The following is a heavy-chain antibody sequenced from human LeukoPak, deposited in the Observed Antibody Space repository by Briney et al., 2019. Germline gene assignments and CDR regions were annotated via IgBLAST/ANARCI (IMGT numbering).Heavy chain of an antibody. J-gene: IGHJ4*02. CDR1: GFTFSSYS. CDR3: ARDGVHDPPFDY. V-gene: IGHV3-21*01. D-gene: IGHD1-1*01. CDR2: ISSSSNYI. Sequence: PGGSLRLSGAASGFTFSSYSMNWVRQAPGKGLEWVSSISSSSNYIYYADSVKGRFTISRDNAKNSLFLQMNSLRAEDTAVYYCARDGVHDPPFDYWGQGTLVTVSS.